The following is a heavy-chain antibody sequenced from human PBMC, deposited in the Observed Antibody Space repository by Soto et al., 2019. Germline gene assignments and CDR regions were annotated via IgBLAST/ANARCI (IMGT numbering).Heavy chain of an antibody. CDR3: ARGGAWFIDY. J-gene: IGHJ4*02. CDR2: IKQDGSEK. Sequence: EVQLVESGGGLVQPGGSLRLSCTASGFSFSNSWMSWVRRIPGKGLEWVAHIKQDGSEKYHVDSVKGRLTISRDNAKNSLYLHMNSLRAEDTAVYYCARGGAWFIDYWGQGTLVTVSS. CDR1: GFSFSNSW. V-gene: IGHV3-7*01. D-gene: IGHD3-10*01.